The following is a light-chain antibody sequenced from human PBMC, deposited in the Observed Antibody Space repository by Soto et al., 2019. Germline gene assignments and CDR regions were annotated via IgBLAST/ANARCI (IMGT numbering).Light chain of an antibody. Sequence: MTQSPPTLSASGEDRDTVACRASQSISSYLNWYQQKPGKTPKLLIYAASSLQSGVPARFSGSGSGTDFTLTISCLQSEDFAIYYCQQCDNTPRTFGGGTKVDIK. CDR3: QQCDNTPRT. V-gene: IGKV1-39*01. CDR1: QSISSY. J-gene: IGKJ4*02. CDR2: AAS.